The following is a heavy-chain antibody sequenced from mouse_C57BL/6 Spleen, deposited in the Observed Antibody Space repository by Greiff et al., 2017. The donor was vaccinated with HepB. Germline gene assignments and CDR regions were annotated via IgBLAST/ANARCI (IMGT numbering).Heavy chain of an antibody. J-gene: IGHJ1*03. Sequence: VQLQQSGPELVKPGASVKMSCKASGYTFTDYNMHWVKQSHGKSLEWIGYINPNNGGTSYNQKFKGKATLTVNKSSSTAYMELHSLTSEDSAVYYCAGTLPSHWYFDVWGTGTTVTVSS. D-gene: IGHD6-1*01. CDR1: GYTFTDYN. CDR2: INPNNGGT. CDR3: AGTLPSHWYFDV. V-gene: IGHV1-22*01.